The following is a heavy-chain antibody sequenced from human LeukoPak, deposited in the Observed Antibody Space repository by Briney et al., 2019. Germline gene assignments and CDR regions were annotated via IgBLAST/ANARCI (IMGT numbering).Heavy chain of an antibody. V-gene: IGHV4-4*02. D-gene: IGHD6-19*01. Sequence: PSETLSLTCAVSGGSISSSNWWSWIRQPPGKGLEWIGEIYHSGSTNYNPSLKSRVTISVDKSKTQFSLKLSSVTAADTAVYYCATIAVAGTRAFDYWGQGTLVTVSS. J-gene: IGHJ4*02. CDR1: GGSISSSNW. CDR2: IYHSGST. CDR3: ATIAVAGTRAFDY.